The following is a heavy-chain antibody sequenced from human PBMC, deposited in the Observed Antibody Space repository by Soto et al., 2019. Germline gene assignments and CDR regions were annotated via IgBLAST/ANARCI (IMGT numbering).Heavy chain of an antibody. V-gene: IGHV3-72*01. CDR3: ARATTVTDY. Sequence: GSLRLSCAASGFIFSDHYMDWVRQAPGKGLEWVGRTRNKANSHTTEYAASVKGRFTISRDDSKNSLYLQMNSLKIEDTAVYYCARATTVTDYWGQGTLVTVSS. J-gene: IGHJ4*02. CDR2: TRNKANSHTT. D-gene: IGHD4-17*01. CDR1: GFIFSDHY.